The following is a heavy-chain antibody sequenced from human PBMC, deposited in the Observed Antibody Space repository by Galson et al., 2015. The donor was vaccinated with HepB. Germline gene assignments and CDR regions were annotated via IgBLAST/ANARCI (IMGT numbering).Heavy chain of an antibody. D-gene: IGHD5-12*01. Sequence: SLSLSCAASGFTFSSYSMNWVRQAPGKGLEWVSSISSSSSYIYYADSVKGRFTISRDNAKNSLYLQMNSLRAEDTAVYYCARAPGSGYEYTDVNSFDYWGQGTLVTVSS. CDR3: ARAPGSGYEYTDVNSFDY. CDR2: ISSSSSYI. J-gene: IGHJ4*02. CDR1: GFTFSSYS. V-gene: IGHV3-21*01.